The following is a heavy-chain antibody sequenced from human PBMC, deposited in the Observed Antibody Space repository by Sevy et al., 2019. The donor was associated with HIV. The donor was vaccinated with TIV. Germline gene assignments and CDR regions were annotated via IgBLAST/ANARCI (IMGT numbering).Heavy chain of an antibody. Sequence: GGSLRLSCAASGFTFSRYAMHWVRRAPGKGLEWVAVISYDGGNKYFTDSLKGRFTISRDNSKNTLILQMNSLRPEDTAVYYCASIGTGHSYGTPPWYWGQGTLVTVSS. D-gene: IGHD5-18*01. V-gene: IGHV3-30-3*01. CDR2: ISYDGGNK. CDR1: GFTFSRYA. J-gene: IGHJ4*02. CDR3: ASIGTGHSYGTPPWY.